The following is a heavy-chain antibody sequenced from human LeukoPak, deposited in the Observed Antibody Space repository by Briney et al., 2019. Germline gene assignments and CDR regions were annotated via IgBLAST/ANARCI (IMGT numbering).Heavy chain of an antibody. V-gene: IGHV4-59*01. D-gene: IGHD6-13*01. Sequence: SETLSLTCTVSGGSISSYYWSWIRQPPGKGLEWIGYIYYSGSTNYNPSLKSRVTISVDTSKNQFSLKLSSVTAADTAVYYCARYQTPIAAAGSRYAFDIWGQGTMVTVSS. CDR2: IYYSGST. CDR3: ARYQTPIAAAGSRYAFDI. CDR1: GGSISSYY. J-gene: IGHJ3*02.